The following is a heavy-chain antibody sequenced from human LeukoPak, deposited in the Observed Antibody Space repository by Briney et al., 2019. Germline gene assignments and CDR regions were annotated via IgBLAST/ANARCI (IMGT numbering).Heavy chain of an antibody. CDR1: GFIFSTYS. CDR2: ISASGRTV. D-gene: IGHD2-2*01. V-gene: IGHV3-48*04. CDR3: ARADCSITSCFSYCFDY. Sequence: GGSLRLSCAGSGFIFSTYSMHWVRLVPGKGLEWVSYISASGRTVYYADSLKGRVTISRDNAKNSLSLQMNSLRAEDTAVYYCARADCSITSCFSYCFDYWGQGTLVTVSS. J-gene: IGHJ4*02.